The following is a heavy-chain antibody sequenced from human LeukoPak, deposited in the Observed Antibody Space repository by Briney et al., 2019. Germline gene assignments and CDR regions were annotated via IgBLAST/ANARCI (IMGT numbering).Heavy chain of an antibody. D-gene: IGHD4-17*01. CDR3: ARAQTTVTRVSY. Sequence: PGGSLRLSCAASGFTFSDYYMSWIRQAPGKGLEWVSYISSSGSTKYYADSVKGRFTISRDNAKNSLYLQMNSLRAEDTAVYYCARAQTTVTRVSYWGQGTLVTVSS. J-gene: IGHJ4*02. V-gene: IGHV3-11*04. CDR1: GFTFSDYY. CDR2: ISSSGSTK.